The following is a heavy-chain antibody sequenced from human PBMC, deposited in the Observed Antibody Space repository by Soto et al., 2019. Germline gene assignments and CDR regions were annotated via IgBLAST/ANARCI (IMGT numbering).Heavy chain of an antibody. CDR2: MSYDESKK. CDR3: AKDRRDGDFMHILVVDF. CDR1: GFRLSSYA. D-gene: IGHD3-16*01. Sequence: QVRLVESGGGVVQPGGSLRLSCATSGFRLSSYAMHWVRQAPGRGLEWVALMSYDESKKYYADSVKGRFTISRDTAKKTLDLEMNNLRVEDTAVYYCAKDRRDGDFMHILVVDFWGQGALVTVSS. J-gene: IGHJ4*02. V-gene: IGHV3-30*18.